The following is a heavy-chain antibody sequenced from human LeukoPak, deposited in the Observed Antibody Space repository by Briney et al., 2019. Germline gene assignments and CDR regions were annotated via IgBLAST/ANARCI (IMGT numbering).Heavy chain of an antibody. CDR3: ARETISSGYSTDY. CDR1: GYTFTSYD. J-gene: IGHJ4*02. Sequence: ASVKVSCKASGYTFTSYDINWVRQATGQGLEWMGWMNPNSGNTGYAQKLQGRVTMTRNTSISTAYMELSSLRSEDTAVYYCARETISSGYSTDYWGQGTLVTVSS. V-gene: IGHV1-8*01. CDR2: MNPNSGNT. D-gene: IGHD3-22*01.